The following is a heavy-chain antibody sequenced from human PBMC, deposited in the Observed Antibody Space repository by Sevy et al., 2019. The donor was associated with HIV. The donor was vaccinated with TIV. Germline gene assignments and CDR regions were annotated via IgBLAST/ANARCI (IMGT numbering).Heavy chain of an antibody. V-gene: IGHV3-9*01. Sequence: GGSLRLSCAASGFRFDDYAMHWVRQAPGKGLEWVSGISWNSGSLGHADSVKGRFTISRDNAKNSLHLQMNSLRAEDTALYYCAKDIEIGYCTSNSCPGVFDLWGRGTLVTVSS. CDR3: AKDIEIGYCTSNSCPGVFDL. CDR2: ISWNSGSL. J-gene: IGHJ2*01. CDR1: GFRFDDYA. D-gene: IGHD2-2*01.